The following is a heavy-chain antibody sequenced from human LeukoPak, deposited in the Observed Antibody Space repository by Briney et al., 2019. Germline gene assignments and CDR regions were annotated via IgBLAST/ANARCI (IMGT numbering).Heavy chain of an antibody. CDR3: ARDQSGLVRGVMNY. Sequence: GASVKVSCKASGYTFTGYYMHWVRQAPGQGLEWMRWINPNSGGTNYAQKFQGWVTMTRDTSISTAYMELSRLRSDDTAVYYCARDQSGLVRGVMNYWGQGTLVTVSS. D-gene: IGHD3-10*01. CDR1: GYTFTGYY. CDR2: INPNSGGT. J-gene: IGHJ4*02. V-gene: IGHV1-2*04.